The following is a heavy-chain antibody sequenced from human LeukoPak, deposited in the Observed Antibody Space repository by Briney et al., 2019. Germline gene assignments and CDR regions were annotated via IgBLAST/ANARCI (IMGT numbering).Heavy chain of an antibody. CDR1: EYTLTGYF. Sequence: ASVKVSCKASEYTLTGYFMHWLQQPPGQGLEWMGWFNPNSGGTNYAQKFQGRVTMTRDTSISTAYMELSRLRSDDTAVYYCALIGYCSSTSCYSHYYYMDVWGKGITVTVSS. CDR3: ALIGYCSSTSCYSHYYYMDV. J-gene: IGHJ6*03. D-gene: IGHD2-2*01. CDR2: FNPNSGGT. V-gene: IGHV1-2*02.